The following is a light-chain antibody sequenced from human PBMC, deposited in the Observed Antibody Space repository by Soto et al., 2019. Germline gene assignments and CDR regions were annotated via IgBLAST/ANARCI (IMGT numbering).Light chain of an antibody. CDR2: KAS. Sequence: DIQMTQSPSTLSASVGDRVTITCRASQSISSWLAWYQQKPGKAPKLLTYKASSLESGVPSRFSGSGSGTEFTLAISSLQADDFATYYCQQYKSYSLTFGGGTKVDIK. CDR1: QSISSW. J-gene: IGKJ4*01. CDR3: QQYKSYSLT. V-gene: IGKV1-5*03.